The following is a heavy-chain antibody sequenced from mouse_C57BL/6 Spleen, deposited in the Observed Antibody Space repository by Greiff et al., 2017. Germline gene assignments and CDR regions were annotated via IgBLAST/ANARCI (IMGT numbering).Heavy chain of an antibody. CDR2: IYPSDSET. CDR1: GYTFTSYR. Sequence: QVQLKQPGAELVRPGSSVKLSCKASGYTFTSYRMDWVKQRPGQGLEWIGNIYPSDSETHYNQKFKDKATLTVDKSSSTAYMQLSSLTAEDSAVYYCAIWAYWGQGTLVTVSA. J-gene: IGHJ3*01. CDR3: AIWAY. V-gene: IGHV1-61*01.